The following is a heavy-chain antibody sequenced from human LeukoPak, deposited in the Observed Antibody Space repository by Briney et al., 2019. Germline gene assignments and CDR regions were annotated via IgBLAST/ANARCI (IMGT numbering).Heavy chain of an antibody. D-gene: IGHD4-17*01. J-gene: IGHJ4*02. V-gene: IGHV3-74*01. Sequence: PGGSLRLSCVASGFTFYSYWMHWVRRAPGKGLVWVSCINGDGSTSNYADSVKGRFTISRDNAKNTLYLQMHSLRAEDTAVYYCARDEPTVTTGLPVGSWGQGTLVTVSS. CDR1: GFTFYSYW. CDR3: ARDEPTVTTGLPVGS. CDR2: INGDGSTS.